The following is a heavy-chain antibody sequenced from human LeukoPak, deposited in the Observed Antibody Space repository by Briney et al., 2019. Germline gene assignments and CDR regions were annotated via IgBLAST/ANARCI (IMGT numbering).Heavy chain of an antibody. CDR2: ISYDGSNK. V-gene: IGHV3-30*04. CDR3: ARELSGWYYFYY. J-gene: IGHJ4*02. Sequence: GGSLRLSCAASGFTFSSYAMHRVRQAPGKGLEWVAVISYDGSNKYYADSVKGRFTISRDNSKNTLFLQMNSLRAEDTAVYYCARELSGWYYFYYWGQGTLVTVSS. CDR1: GFTFSSYA. D-gene: IGHD6-19*01.